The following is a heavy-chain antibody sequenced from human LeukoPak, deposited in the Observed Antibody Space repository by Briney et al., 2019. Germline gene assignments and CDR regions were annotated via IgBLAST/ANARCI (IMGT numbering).Heavy chain of an antibody. CDR1: GGSFSGYY. D-gene: IGHD5-18*01. Sequence: SETLSLTCAVYGGSFSGYYWSWIHQPPGKGLEWIGEINHSGSTNYNPSLKSRVTMSVDTSKNQFSLKLSSVTAADTAVYYCARVRLDTATPEPYYNYYYMDVWGKGTTVTVSS. CDR3: ARVRLDTATPEPYYNYYYMDV. J-gene: IGHJ6*03. V-gene: IGHV4-34*01. CDR2: INHSGST.